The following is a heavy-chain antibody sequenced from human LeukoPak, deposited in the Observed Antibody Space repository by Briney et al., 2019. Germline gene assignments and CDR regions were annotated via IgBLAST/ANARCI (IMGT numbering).Heavy chain of an antibody. CDR1: GGSISSGGYY. V-gene: IGHV4-61*02. CDR3: ARDQTYSGSGIYTYFDY. J-gene: IGHJ4*02. CDR2: IHSSGST. D-gene: IGHD3-10*01. Sequence: SETLSLTCTVSGGSISSGGYYWSWIRQPAGKGLEYLGRIHSSGSTNYNPSLTSRVTISRDTSKNHYSLKLSSVTATDTAVYYCARDQTYSGSGIYTYFDYRGQGILVTVSS.